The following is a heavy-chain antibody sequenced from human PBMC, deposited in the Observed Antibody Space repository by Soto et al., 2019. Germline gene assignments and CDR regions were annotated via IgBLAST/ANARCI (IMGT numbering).Heavy chain of an antibody. CDR1: GFTFSSYG. J-gene: IGHJ4*02. CDR2: IWYDGSNK. CDR3: ARVGVAMATITRLGYFDY. V-gene: IGHV3-33*01. Sequence: QVQLVESGGGVVQPGRSLRLSCAASGFTFSSYGMHWVRQAPGKGLEWVAVIWYDGSNKYYADSVKGRFTISRDNSKNTLYLQMNSLRAEDTAVYYCARVGVAMATITRLGYFDYWGQGTLVTVSS. D-gene: IGHD5-12*01.